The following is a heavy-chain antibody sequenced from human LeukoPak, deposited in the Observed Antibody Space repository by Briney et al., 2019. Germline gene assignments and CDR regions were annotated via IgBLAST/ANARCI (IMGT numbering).Heavy chain of an antibody. CDR2: IYYSGST. CDR3: ARGSPHYGDFRQGVPFDY. Sequence: SETLSLTCTVSGGSISSYYWSWIRQPPGKGLEWIGYIYYSGSTYYNPSLKSRVTISVDTSKNQFSLKLSSVTAADTAVYYCARGSPHYGDFRQGVPFDYWGQGTLVTVSS. CDR1: GGSISSYY. J-gene: IGHJ4*02. D-gene: IGHD4-17*01. V-gene: IGHV4-59*06.